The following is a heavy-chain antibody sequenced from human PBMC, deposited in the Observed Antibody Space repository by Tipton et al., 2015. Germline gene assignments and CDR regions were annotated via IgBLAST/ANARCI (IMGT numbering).Heavy chain of an antibody. D-gene: IGHD1-26*01. CDR2: TYYRSRWHN. CDR1: GDSVSSNSAA. CDR3: ARATPIGGGYNSSGP. Sequence: GLVKPSQTLSLTCVISGDSVSSNSAAWNWIRQSPSRGLEWLGRTYYRSRWHNDYAVSVKRRATIDPDTSKNQFSLQLNSVTPEVPAVYYSARATPIGGGYNSSGPWGHGSLITVS. V-gene: IGHV6-1*01. J-gene: IGHJ5*02.